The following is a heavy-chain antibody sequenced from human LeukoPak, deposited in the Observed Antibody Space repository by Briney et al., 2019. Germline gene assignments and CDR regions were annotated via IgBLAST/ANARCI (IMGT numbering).Heavy chain of an antibody. CDR1: GYTFTGYY. D-gene: IGHD2-15*01. CDR3: ARKLGVVVAATGVHWFDP. J-gene: IGHJ5*02. Sequence: ASVKVSFKSSGYTFTGYYMHWVRQAPGQGLEWVGWINPNSGGRNYAQKFKGRVTMNRDTSISTAYMEMSRLRSDDTAVYYCARKLGVVVAATGVHWFDPWGQGTLVTVSS. V-gene: IGHV1-2*02. CDR2: INPNSGGR.